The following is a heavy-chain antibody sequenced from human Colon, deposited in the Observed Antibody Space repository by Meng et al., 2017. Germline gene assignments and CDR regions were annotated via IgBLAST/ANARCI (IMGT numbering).Heavy chain of an antibody. CDR3: ARDYWGSLDF. J-gene: IGHJ4*02. CDR1: GASVRRPDHR. CDR2: ARIDYANT. D-gene: IGHD3-16*01. V-gene: IGHV4-61*08. Sequence: VHRQEAGPGLARPTGTLSSTGSPFGASVRRPDHRWRWVRQPPGKGLESIGYARIDYANTKYKPSLKSRVNVSLDTSKNQFSLNVRSVIAADTAVYYCARDYWGSLDFWGQGILVTVSS.